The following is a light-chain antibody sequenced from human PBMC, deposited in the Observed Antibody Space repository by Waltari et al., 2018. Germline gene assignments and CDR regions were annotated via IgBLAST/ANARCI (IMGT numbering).Light chain of an antibody. CDR1: QSISSW. CDR2: KAS. CDR3: QQYNSYSGGGT. J-gene: IGKJ1*01. V-gene: IGKV1-5*03. Sequence: DIQMTQSPSTLSASVRDRVTITCRASQSISSWLAWYQQKPGKAPNLLIYKASNLESGVPSRFSGSGSGTEFILTINSLQPDDFATYYCQQYNSYSGGGTFGQGTKVEIK.